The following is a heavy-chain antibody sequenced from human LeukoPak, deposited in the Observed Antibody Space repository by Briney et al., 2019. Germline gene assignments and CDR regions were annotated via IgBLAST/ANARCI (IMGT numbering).Heavy chain of an antibody. J-gene: IGHJ4*02. V-gene: IGHV3-30-3*01. CDR3: AREGYYGSGSPPSLYFDY. D-gene: IGHD3-10*01. CDR2: TSSDLNVK. Sequence: GGSLRLSCAASGFTFRNYVIHWVRQAPGKGREWVAVTSSDLNVKLYADSVKGRFTISIDNSRSTLYLQMNSLRPEDTAIYYCAREGYYGSGSPPSLYFDYWGQGTLVTVSS. CDR1: GFTFRNYV.